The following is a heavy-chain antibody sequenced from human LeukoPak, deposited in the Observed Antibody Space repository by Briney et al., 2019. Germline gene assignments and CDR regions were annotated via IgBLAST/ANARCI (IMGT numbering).Heavy chain of an antibody. Sequence: KPGASVKVSCKASGYTFTGYYVHWVRQAPGQGLEWMGCINPNSGGTNYAQNFQGRVTMTRDTSISTAYMELSRLRSDDTAVYYCAGEGYCSGGAWLDYWGQGTLVTVSS. CDR3: AGEGYCSGGAWLDY. CDR2: INPNSGGT. CDR1: GYTFTGYY. V-gene: IGHV1-2*02. D-gene: IGHD2-15*01. J-gene: IGHJ4*02.